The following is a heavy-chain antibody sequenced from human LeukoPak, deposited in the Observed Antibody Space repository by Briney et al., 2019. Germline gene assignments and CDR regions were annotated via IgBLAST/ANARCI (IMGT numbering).Heavy chain of an antibody. V-gene: IGHV4-59*01. CDR3: ARVHSSGWFQDDY. CDR1: GGSISSYY. Sequence: SETLSLTCTVCGGSISSYYWSWIRQPPGKGLEWIGYIYYSGSTNYNPSLKSRVTISVDTSKNQFSLKLSSVTAADTAVYYCARVHSSGWFQDDYWGQGTLVTVSS. J-gene: IGHJ4*02. D-gene: IGHD6-19*01. CDR2: IYYSGST.